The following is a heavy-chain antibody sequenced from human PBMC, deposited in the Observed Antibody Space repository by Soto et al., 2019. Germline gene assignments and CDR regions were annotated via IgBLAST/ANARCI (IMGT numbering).Heavy chain of an antibody. CDR3: ARGGTYSEFDY. D-gene: IGHD2-21*01. V-gene: IGHV1-69*01. CDR2: IIPTFGTP. Sequence: QVQLVQSGAEVKKPGSSVKVSCKASGGTFSRHVISWVRQAPGQGLEWMGGIIPTFGTPNYAQKFQDRVAINADDSTSTAYMELSSLRSEDTAVYYCARGGTYSEFDYWGQGTLVTVSS. CDR1: GGTFSRHV. J-gene: IGHJ4*02.